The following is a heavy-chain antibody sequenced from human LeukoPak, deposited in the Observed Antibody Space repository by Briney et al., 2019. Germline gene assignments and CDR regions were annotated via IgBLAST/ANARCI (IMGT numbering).Heavy chain of an antibody. J-gene: IGHJ4*02. CDR2: ISGSGGTT. V-gene: IGHV3-23*01. CDR3: ARDTPLALGQQLVRIWDY. D-gene: IGHD6-13*01. CDR1: GFTFSSYA. Sequence: GGSLRLSCGSSGFTFSSYAVSWVRQVPGKGLEWVSAISGSGGTTYYADSVKGRFTISRDNAKNSLYLQMNSLRAEDTAVYYCARDTPLALGQQLVRIWDYWGQGTLVTVSS.